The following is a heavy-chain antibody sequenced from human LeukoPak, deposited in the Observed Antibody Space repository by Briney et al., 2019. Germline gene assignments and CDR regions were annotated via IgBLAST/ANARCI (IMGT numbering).Heavy chain of an antibody. CDR3: ASLRPGIAVESTPDYHYYGMDV. CDR1: GYTFTSYY. CDR2: INPSGGST. J-gene: IGHJ6*02. D-gene: IGHD6-19*01. V-gene: IGHV1-46*01. Sequence: GASVKVSCKASGYTFTSYYMHWVRQAPGQGLEWMGIINPSGGSTSYAQKFQGRVTMTRDTSTSTVYMELSSLRSEDTAVYYCASLRPGIAVESTPDYHYYGMDVWGQGTTVTVSS.